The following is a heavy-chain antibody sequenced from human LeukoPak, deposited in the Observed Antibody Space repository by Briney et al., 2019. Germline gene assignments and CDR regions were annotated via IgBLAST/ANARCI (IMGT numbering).Heavy chain of an antibody. CDR1: GFTFSSYG. Sequence: PGGSLRLSCAASGFTFSSYGMHWVRQAPGKGLEWVAFIRYDGSNKYYADSVKGRFTISRDNSKNTLYLQMNSLRAEDTAVYYCAKDGACSSTSCYLGVSRNWFDPWGQGTLVTVSS. CDR2: IRYDGSNK. V-gene: IGHV3-30*02. CDR3: AKDGACSSTSCYLGVSRNWFDP. D-gene: IGHD2-2*01. J-gene: IGHJ5*02.